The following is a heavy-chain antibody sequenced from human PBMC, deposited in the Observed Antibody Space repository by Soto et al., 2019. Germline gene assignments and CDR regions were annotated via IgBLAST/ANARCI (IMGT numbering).Heavy chain of an antibody. V-gene: IGHV5-51*01. CDR3: ARVNYYDSIGHYDQFDF. CDR2: IYPGDSDT. CDR1: GYSFTSYW. D-gene: IGHD3-22*01. J-gene: IGHJ4*02. Sequence: PGESLKISCKGSGYSFTSYWIGWVRQMPGKGLEWMGIIYPGDSDTRYSPSFQGQVTISADKSISTAYLQWSSLKASDTAMYYCARVNYYDSIGHYDQFDFWGQGILVTVSS.